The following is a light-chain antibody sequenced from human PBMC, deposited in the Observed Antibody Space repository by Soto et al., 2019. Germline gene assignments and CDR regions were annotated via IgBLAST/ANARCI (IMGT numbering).Light chain of an antibody. Sequence: QSALTQPASVSGSPGQSITISCTGTSSDVGGFTYVSWYQQYPGKAPKLMIYEVSNRPSGVSNRFSGSKSGNTASLTISGLQAEDEADYYCCSYAGSSTWVFGGGTKLTVL. CDR1: SSDVGGFTY. J-gene: IGLJ3*02. CDR3: CSYAGSSTWV. V-gene: IGLV2-23*02. CDR2: EVS.